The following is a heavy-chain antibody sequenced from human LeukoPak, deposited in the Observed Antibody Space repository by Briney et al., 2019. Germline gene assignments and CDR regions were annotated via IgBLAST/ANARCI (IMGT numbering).Heavy chain of an antibody. D-gene: IGHD2-2*01. Sequence: PSETLSLTCTVSGGSISSGGYYWSWIRQHPGKGLEWIGYTYYSGSTYYNPSLKSRVTISVDTSKNQFSLKLSSVTAADTAVYYCARETRIVVVPAGTNWFDPWGQGTLVTVSS. V-gene: IGHV4-31*03. CDR3: ARETRIVVVPAGTNWFDP. CDR1: GGSISSGGYY. CDR2: TYYSGST. J-gene: IGHJ5*02.